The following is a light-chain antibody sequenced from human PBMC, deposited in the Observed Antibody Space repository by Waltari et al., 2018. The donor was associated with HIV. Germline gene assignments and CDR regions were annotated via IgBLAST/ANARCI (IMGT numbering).Light chain of an antibody. CDR3: SSFAGTHKL. CDR1: NGDNSEHIY. Sequence: QSALTQSPSTPGSPGQSVNISCTGANGDNSEHIYVSWYQQHSDRPPKLIIFEVTKRPSGVPDRFSGSKSGNTASLFVSGLQPEDEATYFCSSFAGTHKLFGGGTKLTVL. V-gene: IGLV2-8*01. J-gene: IGLJ2*01. CDR2: EVT.